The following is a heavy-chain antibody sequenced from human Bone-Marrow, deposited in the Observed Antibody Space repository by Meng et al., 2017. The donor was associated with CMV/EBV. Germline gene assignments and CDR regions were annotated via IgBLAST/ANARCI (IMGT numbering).Heavy chain of an antibody. D-gene: IGHD3-22*01. CDR1: GGSISSGGYY. J-gene: IGHJ5*02. V-gene: IGHV4-31*02. CDR2: IYYSGST. Sequence: VSGGSISSGGYYWSWIRQHPGKGLEWIGYIYYSGSTYYNPSLKSRVTISVDTSKNQFSLKLSSVTAADTAVYYCARATGGYLSGWFDPWGQGTLVPSPQ. CDR3: ARATGGYLSGWFDP.